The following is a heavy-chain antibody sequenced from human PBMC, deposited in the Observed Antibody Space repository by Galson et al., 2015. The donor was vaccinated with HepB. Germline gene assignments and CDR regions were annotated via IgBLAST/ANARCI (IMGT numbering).Heavy chain of an antibody. CDR3: ARRVGGAFDI. J-gene: IGHJ3*02. CDR2: VDTADDT. Sequence: SLRLSCAASGFTFSSYDMHWVRQATGKGLEWVSGVDTADDTYYAGSVKGRFTISRENAKNSLYLQMNSLRAGDTAVYYCARRVGGAFDIWGQGTMVTVSS. V-gene: IGHV3-13*01. D-gene: IGHD5/OR15-5a*01. CDR1: GFTFSSYD.